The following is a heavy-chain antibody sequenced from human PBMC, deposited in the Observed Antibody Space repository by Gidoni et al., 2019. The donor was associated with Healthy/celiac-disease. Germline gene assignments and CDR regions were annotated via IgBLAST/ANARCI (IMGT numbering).Heavy chain of an antibody. D-gene: IGHD3-9*01. Sequence: EVQLLESGGGLVQPGGSLRLSCAASGFTFSRYPMRWVRQAPARARGKGLEWVSAISGSGGSTYYADSVKGRFTISRDNSKNTLYLQMNSLRAEDTAVYYCAKDAVLRYFDWLSHYYYYYGMDVWGQGTTVTVSS. V-gene: IGHV3-23*01. CDR3: AKDAVLRYFDWLSHYYYYYGMDV. CDR1: GFTFSRYP. J-gene: IGHJ6*02. CDR2: ISGSGGST.